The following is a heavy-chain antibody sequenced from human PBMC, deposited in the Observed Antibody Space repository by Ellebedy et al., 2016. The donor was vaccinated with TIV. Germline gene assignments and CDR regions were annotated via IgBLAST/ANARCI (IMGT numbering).Heavy chain of an antibody. CDR1: GYTFTAYP. CDR3: ARDSRYDWNDWDYYHMDV. D-gene: IGHD1-1*01. CDR2: INTNTGNP. J-gene: IGHJ6*03. Sequence: ASVKVSCKASGYTFTAYPMNWVRQAPGQGLEWLGWINTNTGNPTYSQGFRGQFVFSLDTSVSTAYLEISGLRAEDTAVYYCARDSRYDWNDWDYYHMDVWGRGTTVTVSS. V-gene: IGHV7-4-1*02.